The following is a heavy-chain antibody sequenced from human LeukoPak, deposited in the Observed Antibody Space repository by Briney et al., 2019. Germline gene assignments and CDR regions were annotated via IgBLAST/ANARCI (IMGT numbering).Heavy chain of an antibody. CDR2: IIPILGIA. V-gene: IGHV1-69*04. CDR3: SSDSSGYYSADY. D-gene: IGHD3-22*01. Sequence: GPSVKVSCKASGGTFSSYAISWVRQAPGQGLEWMGRIIPILGIANYAQNFQGRVTITADKSTSTAYMELSSLRSEDTAVYYCSSDSSGYYSADYWGQGTLVTVSS. CDR1: GGTFSSYA. J-gene: IGHJ4*02.